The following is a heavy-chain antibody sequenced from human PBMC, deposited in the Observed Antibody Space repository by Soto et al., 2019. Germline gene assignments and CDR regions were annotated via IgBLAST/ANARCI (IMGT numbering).Heavy chain of an antibody. CDR3: AKDGLSGKLLWFGLSFDY. Sequence: QVQLVESGGGVVQPGRSLRLSCAASGFTFSSYGMHWVRQAPGKGLEWVAVISYDGSNKYYADSVKGRFTISRDNSKNTLYLQMNSLRAEDTAVYYCAKDGLSGKLLWFGLSFDYWGQGTLVTVSS. CDR1: GFTFSSYG. CDR2: ISYDGSNK. V-gene: IGHV3-30*18. D-gene: IGHD3-10*01. J-gene: IGHJ4*02.